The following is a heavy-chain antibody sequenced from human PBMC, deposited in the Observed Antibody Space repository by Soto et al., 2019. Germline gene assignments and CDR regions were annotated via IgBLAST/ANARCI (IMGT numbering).Heavy chain of an antibody. V-gene: IGHV4-30-4*01. CDR2: IYYSGST. J-gene: IGHJ5*02. CDR3: ARERPDGSRLDP. CDR1: GGSISSGDYY. Sequence: QVQLQESGPGLVKPSQTLSLTCTVSGGSISSGDYYWSWIRQPPGKGLEWIGYIYYSGSTYYNPVLKSRITISVDTSKNQFSLQLSSVTAADPAVYYCARERPDGSRLDPWGQGTLVTVSS. D-gene: IGHD6-13*01.